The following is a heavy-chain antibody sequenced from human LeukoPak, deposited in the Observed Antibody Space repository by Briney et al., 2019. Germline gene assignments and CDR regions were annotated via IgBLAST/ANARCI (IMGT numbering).Heavy chain of an antibody. CDR1: GGSISSYY. V-gene: IGHV4-59*01. CDR2: IYYRGST. CDR3: ARIDYDFSYGMDV. J-gene: IGHJ6*02. D-gene: IGHD3-3*01. Sequence: SETLSLTCTVSGGSISSYYWSWIRQPPGKGLEWIGYIYYRGSTNYNPSLKSRVTISVDTSKNQFSLKLSSVTAADTAVYYCARIDYDFSYGMDVWGQGTTVTVSS.